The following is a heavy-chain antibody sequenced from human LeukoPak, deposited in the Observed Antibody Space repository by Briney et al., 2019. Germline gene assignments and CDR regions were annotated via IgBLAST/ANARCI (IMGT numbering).Heavy chain of an antibody. D-gene: IGHD2-2*02. J-gene: IGHJ4*02. CDR1: GGSISSYY. CDR2: IYYSGST. Sequence: PSETLSLTCTVSGGSISSYYWSWIRQPPGKGLEWIGYIYYSGSTNYNPSLKSRVTISVDTSKNQFSLKLSSVTAADTAVYYCARARVGYCSSTSCYRQSEYYFDYWGQGTLVTVSS. CDR3: ARARVGYCSSTSCYRQSEYYFDY. V-gene: IGHV4-59*08.